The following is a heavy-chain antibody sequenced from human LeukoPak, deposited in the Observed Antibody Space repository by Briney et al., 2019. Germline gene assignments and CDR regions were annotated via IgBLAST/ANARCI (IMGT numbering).Heavy chain of an antibody. CDR2: INPSGGST. Sequence: ASVKDSCKASGYTFTSYYIHWVRQAPGQGLEWMGIINPSGGSTSYAQKFQGRVPTPRDTSTSTVYMELSSLRSEDTAVYYCARSDAYSDSWGQGTLVTVSS. CDR3: ARSDAYSDS. V-gene: IGHV1-46*01. J-gene: IGHJ4*02. D-gene: IGHD5-24*01. CDR1: GYTFTSYY.